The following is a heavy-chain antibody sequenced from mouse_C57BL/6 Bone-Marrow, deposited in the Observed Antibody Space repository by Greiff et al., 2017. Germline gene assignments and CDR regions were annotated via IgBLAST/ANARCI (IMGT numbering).Heavy chain of an antibody. V-gene: IGHV1-52*01. CDR1: GYTFTSYW. CDR3: ARDYYGSPYYFDD. Sequence: QVQLQQPGAELVRPGSSVKLSCKASGYTFTSYWMHWVKQRPIQGLEWIGNIDPSDSETHYNQKFKDKATLTVDKSSSTAYMQLSSLTSEDSAVYYCARDYYGSPYYFDDWGQGTTLTVSS. J-gene: IGHJ2*01. D-gene: IGHD1-1*01. CDR2: IDPSDSET.